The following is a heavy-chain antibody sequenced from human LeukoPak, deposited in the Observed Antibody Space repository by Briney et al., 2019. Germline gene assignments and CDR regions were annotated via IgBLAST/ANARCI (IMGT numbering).Heavy chain of an antibody. Sequence: SETLSLTCAVYGGSFSGYYWSWIRQPPGKGLEWIGEINHSGSTNYNPSLKSRVTISVDTSKNQFSLKLSSVTAADTAVYYCARSYCSGGSCYPPYYYGMDVWGQGTTVTVSS. CDR3: ARSYCSGGSCYPPYYYGMDV. CDR1: GGSFSGYY. D-gene: IGHD2-15*01. V-gene: IGHV4-34*01. J-gene: IGHJ6*02. CDR2: INHSGST.